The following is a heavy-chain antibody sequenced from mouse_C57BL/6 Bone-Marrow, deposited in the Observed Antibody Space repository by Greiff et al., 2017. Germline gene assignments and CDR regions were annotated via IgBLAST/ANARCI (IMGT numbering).Heavy chain of an antibody. Sequence: EVKLLESEGGLVQPGSSMTLSCTASGFTFSDYYMAWVRQVPEKGLEWVANINYDGSSTYYLDSLKSRFIISRDNVKNILYLQMSSLKSEDTATYYCARDEDGYAFAYWGQGTLVTVSA. CDR3: ARDEDGYAFAY. J-gene: IGHJ3*01. CDR2: INYDGSST. V-gene: IGHV5-16*01. D-gene: IGHD2-2*01. CDR1: GFTFSDYY.